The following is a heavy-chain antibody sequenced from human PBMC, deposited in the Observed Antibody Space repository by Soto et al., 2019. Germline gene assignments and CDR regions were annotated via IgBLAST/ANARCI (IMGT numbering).Heavy chain of an antibody. D-gene: IGHD1-26*01. J-gene: IGHJ6*02. Sequence: EVQLVESGGGSVQPGESLRLSCAASGFSFRDYDMHWDRQRKGKGLEWVSALGAARDPYYVGSVKGRFSVSRDNAKNSLFLHMNNLRVDDTVVYFCARAYLGRLPRRAVYYYAMDVWGRGTTVTVSS. V-gene: IGHV3-13*05. CDR2: LGAARDP. CDR3: ARAYLGRLPRRAVYYYAMDV. CDR1: GFSFRDYD.